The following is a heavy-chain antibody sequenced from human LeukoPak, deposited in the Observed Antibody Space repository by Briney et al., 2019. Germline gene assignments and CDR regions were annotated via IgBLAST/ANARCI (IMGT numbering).Heavy chain of an antibody. CDR1: GGSISSYY. J-gene: IGHJ4*01. Sequence: SETLSLTCTVSGGSISSYYWTWIRQPPGKGLEWIGEINHSGSTNYNPSLKSRVTMSVDTSRNQFSLKLSSVTAADTAVYYCARFGSGWYYFDYWGHGALVTVSS. CDR3: ARFGSGWYYFDY. V-gene: IGHV4-34*01. D-gene: IGHD6-19*01. CDR2: INHSGST.